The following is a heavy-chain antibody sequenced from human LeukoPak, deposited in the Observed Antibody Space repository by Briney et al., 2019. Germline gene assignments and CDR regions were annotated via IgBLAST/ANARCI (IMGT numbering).Heavy chain of an antibody. CDR2: INHSGST. Sequence: SETLSLTCAVYGGSFSGYYWSWIRQPPGKGLEWIREINHSGSTNYNPSLKSRVTISVDTSKNQFSLKLSSVTAADTAVYYCARAKRGLRLYYDILTGPYDYWGQGTLVTVSS. V-gene: IGHV4-34*01. CDR1: GGSFSGYY. J-gene: IGHJ4*02. D-gene: IGHD3-9*01. CDR3: ARAKRGLRLYYDILTGPYDY.